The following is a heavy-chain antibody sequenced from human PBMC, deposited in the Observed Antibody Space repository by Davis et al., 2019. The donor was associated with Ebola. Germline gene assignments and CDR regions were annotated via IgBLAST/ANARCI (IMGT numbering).Heavy chain of an antibody. Sequence: AASVKVSCKASGYTFTNYYMHWVRQAPGQGLEWMGWINPHSGGTNSAQKFQGWVTMTRDTSISTAYMELSRLGSDDTAVYYCARDRGYSYGYYYWGQGTLVTVSS. CDR1: GYTFTNYY. CDR2: INPHSGGT. J-gene: IGHJ4*02. D-gene: IGHD5-18*01. V-gene: IGHV1-2*04. CDR3: ARDRGYSYGYYY.